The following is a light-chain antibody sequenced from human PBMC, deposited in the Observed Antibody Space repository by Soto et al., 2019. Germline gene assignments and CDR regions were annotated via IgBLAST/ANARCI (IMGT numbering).Light chain of an antibody. CDR3: FSFTTTSTHV. J-gene: IGLJ1*01. CDR2: EVN. CDR1: SSDIGAYDY. Sequence: QSVLTQPASVSGSPGQSITISCTGTSSDIGAYDYVSWFQQHPGKAPKLMISEVNNRPSGVSNRFSGSKSGDTAYLTISGLQVEDEADYFCFSFTTTSTHVFGTGTKVTVL. V-gene: IGLV2-14*01.